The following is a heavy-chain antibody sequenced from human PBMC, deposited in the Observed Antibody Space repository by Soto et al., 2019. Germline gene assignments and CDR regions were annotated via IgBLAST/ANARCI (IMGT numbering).Heavy chain of an antibody. Sequence: QVQLVQSGAEVKKPGASVKVSCKASGYDFSSYGISWVRQAPGQGLERMGWISASNGNRDYAQQFQGRVTMTSDTARTTAYMALRSLRSDDTAVYYCVRDPQRNDYWGQGALVNVSS. CDR3: VRDPQRNDY. V-gene: IGHV1-18*04. CDR2: ISASNGNR. D-gene: IGHD2-2*01. J-gene: IGHJ4*02. CDR1: GYDFSSYG.